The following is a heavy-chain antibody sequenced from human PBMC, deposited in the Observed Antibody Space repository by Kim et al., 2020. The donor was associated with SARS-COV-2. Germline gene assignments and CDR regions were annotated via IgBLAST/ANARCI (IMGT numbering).Heavy chain of an antibody. Sequence: YAQKCQGRVTITADESTSTAYMELSSLRSEDTAVYYCARAGGSGSYPFDYWGQGTLVTVSS. CDR3: ARAGGSGSYPFDY. V-gene: IGHV1-69*01. D-gene: IGHD3-10*01. J-gene: IGHJ4*02.